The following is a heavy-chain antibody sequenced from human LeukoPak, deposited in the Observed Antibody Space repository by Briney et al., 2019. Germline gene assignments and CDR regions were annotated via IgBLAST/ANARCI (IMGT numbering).Heavy chain of an antibody. CDR2: ISWNGGGM. CDR3: ARGPNSNWSGLDF. CDR1: GFTFDAYA. D-gene: IGHD6-6*01. Sequence: GGSLGLSCAASGFTFDAYAMHWVRQAPGKGLEWVSGISWNGGGMGYAVSVKGRFTISRDNAKNTLYLQVNNLRAEDTAVYYCARGPNSNWSGLDFWGQGTLLTVSS. J-gene: IGHJ4*02. V-gene: IGHV3-9*01.